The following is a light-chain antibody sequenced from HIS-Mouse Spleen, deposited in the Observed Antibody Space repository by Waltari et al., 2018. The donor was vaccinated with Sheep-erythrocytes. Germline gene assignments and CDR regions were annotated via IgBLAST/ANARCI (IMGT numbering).Light chain of an antibody. CDR3: QQRSNWYT. J-gene: IGKJ2*01. CDR1: QSVSSY. Sequence: EFVLTQSPATLSLSPGERATLSCRASQSVSSYLAWYQQKPGQAPRLLIYDASNRATGLPARFSGSGSGTDFTLTISSREPEDFAVYYCQQRSNWYTFGQGTKREIK. CDR2: DAS. V-gene: IGKV3-11*01.